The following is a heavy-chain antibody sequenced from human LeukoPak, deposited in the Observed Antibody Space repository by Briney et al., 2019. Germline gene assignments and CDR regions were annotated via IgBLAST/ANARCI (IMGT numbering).Heavy chain of an antibody. CDR3: AKISRAYCSSTSCYSLDY. J-gene: IGHJ4*02. D-gene: IGHD2-2*02. V-gene: IGHV3-48*01. Sequence: GGSLRLSCAASGFTFSSYSMNWVRQAPGRGLEWVSYISSASGSIYYADSVKGRFTISRDNSKNTLYLQMNSLRAEDTAVYYCAKISRAYCSSTSCYSLDYWGQGTLVTVSS. CDR1: GFTFSSYS. CDR2: ISSASGSI.